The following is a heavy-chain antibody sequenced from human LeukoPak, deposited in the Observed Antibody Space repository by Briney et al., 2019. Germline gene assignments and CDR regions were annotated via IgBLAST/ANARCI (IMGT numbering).Heavy chain of an antibody. J-gene: IGHJ4*02. Sequence: PGGSLRLSCAASGFIFDDYAIHWVRQALGSGLEWVSAISWNSGSIGYADSVKGRFTISRDNAENSVHLLMNSLRVEDTALYYCAKDTRYSYGYVDFDYWGQGTLVTVSS. D-gene: IGHD5-18*01. V-gene: IGHV3-9*01. CDR2: ISWNSGSI. CDR1: GFIFDDYA. CDR3: AKDTRYSYGYVDFDY.